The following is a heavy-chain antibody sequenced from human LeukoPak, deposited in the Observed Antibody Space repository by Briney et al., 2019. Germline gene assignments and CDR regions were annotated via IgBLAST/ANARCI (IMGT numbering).Heavy chain of an antibody. J-gene: IGHJ6*03. D-gene: IGHD6-19*01. Sequence: PSETLSLTCTVSGGSISSYYWSWIRQPPGKGLEWIGYIYYSGSTNYNPSLKSRVTISVDTSKNQFSLKLSSVTAADTAVYYCARSLSRSSGSYYYYYMDVWGKGTTVTISS. CDR1: GGSISSYY. CDR2: IYYSGST. CDR3: ARSLSRSSGSYYYYYMDV. V-gene: IGHV4-59*08.